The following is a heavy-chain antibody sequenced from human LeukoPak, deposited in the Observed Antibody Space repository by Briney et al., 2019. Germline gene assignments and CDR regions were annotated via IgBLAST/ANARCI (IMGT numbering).Heavy chain of an antibody. Sequence: ASVKVSCTASGYTVTGYYMHWVRQAPGQGLEWMGWINPNSGGTNYAQKFQGRVTMTRDTSISTAYMELSRLRSDDTAVYYCARDSYDFWSGSGSFDCWGQGTLVTVSS. CDR2: INPNSGGT. D-gene: IGHD3-3*01. CDR1: GYTVTGYY. CDR3: ARDSYDFWSGSGSFDC. J-gene: IGHJ4*02. V-gene: IGHV1-2*02.